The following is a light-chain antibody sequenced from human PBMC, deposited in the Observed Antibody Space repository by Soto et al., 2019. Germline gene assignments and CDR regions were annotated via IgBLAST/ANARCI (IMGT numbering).Light chain of an antibody. CDR2: GAS. CDR1: QSVSKNY. CDR3: QQYGSSGT. Sequence: EIVLTQSPGTLSLSPEGRAILSFRASQSVSKNYLAWYQQKPGQAPXXLIYGASNRATGIPDRFSGSGSGTDFTLTISRMEPEDFAVYDCQQYGSSGTFGQGTKVDIK. V-gene: IGKV3-20*01. J-gene: IGKJ1*01.